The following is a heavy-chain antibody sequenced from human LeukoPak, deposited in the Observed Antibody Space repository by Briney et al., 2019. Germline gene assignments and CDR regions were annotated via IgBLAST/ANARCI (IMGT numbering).Heavy chain of an antibody. V-gene: IGHV1-8*01. J-gene: IGHJ4*02. CDR2: MNPNSGNT. D-gene: IGHD3-9*01. Sequence: ASVKVSCKASGYTFTSYDINWVRQATGQGLEWMGWMNPNSGNTGYAQKFQGRVTMTRNTSISTAYMELSSLRSEDTAVYYCARGMAPNYDTLTGYPDYWGQGTLVTVSS. CDR3: ARGMAPNYDTLTGYPDY. CDR1: GYTFTSYD.